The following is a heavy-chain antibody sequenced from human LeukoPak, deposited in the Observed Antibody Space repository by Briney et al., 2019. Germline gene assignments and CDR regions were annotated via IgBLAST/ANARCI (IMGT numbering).Heavy chain of an antibody. CDR1: GYTFTNYG. J-gene: IGHJ4*02. Sequence: ASVKVSCKASGYTFTNYGITWVRQAPGQGLEWMGWISGHQVNTKYVQNFQGRVTMTIDTSTSTAYMDLRSLRSDDTAIYFCARSDLATITAGPFEYWGQGTLVAVSS. D-gene: IGHD5-12*01. CDR3: ARSDLATITAGPFEY. V-gene: IGHV1-18*01. CDR2: ISGHQVNT.